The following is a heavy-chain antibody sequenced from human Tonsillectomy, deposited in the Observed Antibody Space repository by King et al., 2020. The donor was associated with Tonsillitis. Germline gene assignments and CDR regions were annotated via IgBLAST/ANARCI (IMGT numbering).Heavy chain of an antibody. Sequence: VQLVESGGGVVQPGRSLRLSCAASGFTFSSYAMHWVRQAPGKGLEWVAIISYDGSNKYYADSVKGRFTISRDNSKDTLYLQMNSLRTEDTAVYYCARDEWELRGGKRFDYWGQGTLVTVSS. V-gene: IGHV3-30-3*01. D-gene: IGHD1-26*01. CDR1: GFTFSSYA. J-gene: IGHJ4*02. CDR2: ISYDGSNK. CDR3: ARDEWELRGGKRFDY.